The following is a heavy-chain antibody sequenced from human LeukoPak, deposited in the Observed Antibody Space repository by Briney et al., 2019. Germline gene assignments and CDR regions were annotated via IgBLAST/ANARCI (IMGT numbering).Heavy chain of an antibody. D-gene: IGHD3-10*01. J-gene: IGHJ4*02. Sequence: GRSLRLSRAASGFPFSRYGMHWVPDPPGKGRECVAVLSYEGSNEYYADSVKGRFTISRDNSKNTLYLQMNSLRVEDTAVYYCAGSWFYRDYFEYWGQGTLVTVSS. CDR2: LSYEGSNE. CDR3: AGSWFYRDYFEY. CDR1: GFPFSRYG. V-gene: IGHV3-30*03.